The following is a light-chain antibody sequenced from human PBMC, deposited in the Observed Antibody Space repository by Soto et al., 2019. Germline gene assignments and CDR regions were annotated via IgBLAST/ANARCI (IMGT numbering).Light chain of an antibody. CDR3: QQYGSLSWT. CDR2: KAS. V-gene: IGKV1-5*03. J-gene: IGKJ1*01. Sequence: DIQMTQSPSTLSASVGDRVTITCRASQTISSWLAWYQQKPGKAPKLLIYKASTLKSGVPSRFSGSGSGTDFTLTISRLEPEDFAVYYCQQYGSLSWTFGQGTKVDIK. CDR1: QTISSW.